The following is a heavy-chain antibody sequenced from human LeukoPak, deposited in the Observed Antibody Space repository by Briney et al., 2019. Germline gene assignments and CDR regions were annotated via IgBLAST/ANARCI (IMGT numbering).Heavy chain of an antibody. V-gene: IGHV3-33*01. CDR2: IRHDGSEK. CDR3: ARDASSGSLHFDY. CDR1: GFIFSSNG. D-gene: IGHD3-10*01. J-gene: IGHJ4*02. Sequence: SGGSLRLSCAASGFIFSSNGMHWVRQASGKGLEWVAVIRHDGSEKYYADSVKGRVTVSRDNSKNTLYLQMNSLRAEDTAVYFCARDASSGSLHFDYWGQGLLVTVSS.